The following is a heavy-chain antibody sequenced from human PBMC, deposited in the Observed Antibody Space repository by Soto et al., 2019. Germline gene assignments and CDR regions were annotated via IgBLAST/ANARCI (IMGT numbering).Heavy chain of an antibody. D-gene: IGHD2-21*01. CDR1: GYTFTSYA. Sequence: QVQLVQSGAEVKKPGASVKVSCKASGYTFTSYAMHWVRQAPGQRLEWMGWINAGNGNTKYSQKFQGRVSITRDTSASTAYMELSSLRSEDTAVYYCARDIVVVIGNYYYYYMDVWGKGTTVTVSS. CDR3: ARDIVVVIGNYYYYYMDV. J-gene: IGHJ6*03. CDR2: INAGNGNT. V-gene: IGHV1-3*01.